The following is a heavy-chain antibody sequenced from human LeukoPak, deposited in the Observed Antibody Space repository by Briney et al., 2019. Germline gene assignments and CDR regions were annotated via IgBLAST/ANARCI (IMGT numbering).Heavy chain of an antibody. V-gene: IGHV3-30-3*01. D-gene: IGHD1-1*01. CDR1: GFTFSSYA. Sequence: GRPLRLSCAASGFTFSSYAMHWVRQAPGKGLEWVAVISYDGSNKYYADSVKGRFTISRDNAKNSLYLQMNSLRAEDTAVYYCARDYTTGATGGHYWGQGTLVTVSS. CDR3: ARDYTTGATGGHY. J-gene: IGHJ4*02. CDR2: ISYDGSNK.